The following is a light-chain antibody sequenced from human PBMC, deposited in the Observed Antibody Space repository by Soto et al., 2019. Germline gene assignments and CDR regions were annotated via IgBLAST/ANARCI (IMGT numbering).Light chain of an antibody. J-gene: IGLJ1*01. CDR3: CSYAGSYTFV. CDR2: DDT. V-gene: IGLV2-11*01. CDR1: SSDVGGYNH. Sequence: QSVLTQPRPVSGSPGQSVTISCSGTSSDVGGYNHVSWYQHHPGKAPKIMIYDDTKRPSGVPDRFSGSKSGSSASLTISGLQAEDEADYSCCSYAGSYTFVFGTGTKVTVL.